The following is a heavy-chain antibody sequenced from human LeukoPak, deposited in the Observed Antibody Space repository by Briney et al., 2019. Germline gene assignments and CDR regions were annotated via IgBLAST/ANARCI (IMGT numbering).Heavy chain of an antibody. D-gene: IGHD6-19*01. J-gene: IGHJ4*02. CDR3: ARARSPGWYYYFDY. CDR1: GGSISSGGYY. Sequence: PSQTLSLTCTVSGGSISSGGYYWSWIRQHPGKGLEWIGYIYYSGSTYYNPSLKSRVTISVDTSKYQFSLKLSSVTAADTAVYYCARARSPGWYYYFDYWGQGTLVTVSS. CDR2: IYYSGST. V-gene: IGHV4-31*03.